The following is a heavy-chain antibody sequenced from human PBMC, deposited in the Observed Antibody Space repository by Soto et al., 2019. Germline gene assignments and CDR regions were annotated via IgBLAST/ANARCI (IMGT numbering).Heavy chain of an antibody. Sequence: SQTLSLTCAISGDSVSTNSATWDWIRQSLSRGLEWLGRTYYRSKWFNDYAVSVKGRISINPDTSNNQFSLQLNSVTPDDTAVYYCARLIGNSWLDSWGQGTLVTV. V-gene: IGHV6-1*01. J-gene: IGHJ5*01. CDR1: GDSVSTNSAT. CDR3: ARLIGNSWLDS. CDR2: TYYRSKWFN. D-gene: IGHD2-8*01.